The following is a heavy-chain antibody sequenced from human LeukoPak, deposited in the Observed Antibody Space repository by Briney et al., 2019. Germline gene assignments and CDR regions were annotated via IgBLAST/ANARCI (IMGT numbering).Heavy chain of an antibody. Sequence: ASVKVSCKASGYTFTDFGISWVRQAPGQGLEWMGWISAYNGNINYAQKVQSRVTMTTDTSTRTAYMEVRSLRSEDTAVYYCVRDLGVDTTMIFFDYWGQGSVVTVSS. CDR3: VRDLGVDTTMIFFDY. CDR2: ISAYNGNI. J-gene: IGHJ4*02. V-gene: IGHV1-18*04. D-gene: IGHD5-18*01. CDR1: GYTFTDFG.